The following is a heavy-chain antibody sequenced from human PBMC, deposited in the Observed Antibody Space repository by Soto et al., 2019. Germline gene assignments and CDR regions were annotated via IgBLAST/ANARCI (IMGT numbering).Heavy chain of an antibody. CDR2: IYWDDDK. V-gene: IGHV2-5*02. CDR1: WFSLSTSGVG. Sequence: SGPTLVNPTQTLTLTCTFSWFSLSTSGVGVGWIRQPPGKALEWLALIYWDDDKRYSPSLKSRLTITKDTSKNQVVLTMTYVNPVDTASYYCALRPCISMFRGDRYYFDFSAQRALVTVSS. CDR3: ALRPCISMFRGDRYYFDF. D-gene: IGHD3-10*01. J-gene: IGHJ4*02.